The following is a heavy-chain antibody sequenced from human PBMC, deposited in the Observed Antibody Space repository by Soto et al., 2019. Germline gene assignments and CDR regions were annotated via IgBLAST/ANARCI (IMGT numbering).Heavy chain of an antibody. CDR1: GFTFSSYW. D-gene: IGHD3-10*01. J-gene: IGHJ4*02. Sequence: PGGSLRLSCAASGFTFSSYWMHWVRQAPGKGLVWVSRINSDGSSPSYADSVKGRFTISRDNAKNTLYLQMNSLRAEDTAVYYCARVYFYGSGSYLDYWGQGTLVTVSS. V-gene: IGHV3-74*01. CDR3: ARVYFYGSGSYLDY. CDR2: INSDGSSP.